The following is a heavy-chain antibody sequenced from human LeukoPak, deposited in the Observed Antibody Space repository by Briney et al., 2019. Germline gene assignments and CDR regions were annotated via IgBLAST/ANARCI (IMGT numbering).Heavy chain of an antibody. CDR2: IIPIFGTT. J-gene: IGHJ3*02. V-gene: IGHV1-69*01. D-gene: IGHD3-9*01. CDR1: GGTFISYA. Sequence: ASVKVSCKASGGTFISYAISWVRQAPGQGLEWMGGIIPIFGTTNYAQKFQGRVTIIADESTSTAYMELSSLRSEDTAVYYCARVLRYFRDAFDIWGQGTMVTVSS. CDR3: ARVLRYFRDAFDI.